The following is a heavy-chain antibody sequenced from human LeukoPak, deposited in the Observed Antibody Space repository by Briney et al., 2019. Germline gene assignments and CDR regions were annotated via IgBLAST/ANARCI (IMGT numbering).Heavy chain of an antibody. CDR3: ARQVTGYYFDY. CDR2: IYYSGST. V-gene: IGHV4-30-4*01. J-gene: IGHJ4*02. CDR1: GGSISSGDYY. D-gene: IGHD2-21*02. Sequence: SQTLPLTCTVSGGSISSGDYYWSWIRQPPGKGLEWIGYIYYSGSTYYNPSLKSRVTISVDTSKNQFSLKLSSVTAADTAVYYCARQVTGYYFDYWGQGTLVTVSS.